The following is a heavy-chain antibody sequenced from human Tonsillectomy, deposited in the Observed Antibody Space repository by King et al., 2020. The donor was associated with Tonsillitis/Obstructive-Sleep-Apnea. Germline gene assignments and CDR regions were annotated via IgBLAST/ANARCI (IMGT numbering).Heavy chain of an antibody. V-gene: IGHV3-30*04. Sequence: VQLVESGGGVAQPGRSLRLSCAASGFTFSSYAMRWVRQAPGKGLEWVAVISYDGSHKYYADSVKGRFTISRDNSKNTLYLQMDSLRAEDTAVYYCARDGGSNGYNLVSYYYYYMDVWGKGTTVTVSS. CDR3: ARDGGSNGYNLVSYYYYYMDV. CDR1: GFTFSSYA. D-gene: IGHD5-24*01. CDR2: ISYDGSHK. J-gene: IGHJ6*03.